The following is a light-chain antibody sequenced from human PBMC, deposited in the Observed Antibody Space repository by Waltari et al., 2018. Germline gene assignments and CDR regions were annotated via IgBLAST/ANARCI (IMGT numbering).Light chain of an antibody. CDR3: QQYFDFPRT. J-gene: IGKJ1*01. CDR1: QGISDS. CDR2: DAS. V-gene: IGKV1-NL1*01. Sequence: DILMTQSHSSLSASVGDRVPITCRASQGISDSLAWYQQKPGKAPKVLLHDASSLESGVPSRFSGSGSGTEFTLTISRLQPEDFATYYCQQYFDFPRTFGQGTRVDIK.